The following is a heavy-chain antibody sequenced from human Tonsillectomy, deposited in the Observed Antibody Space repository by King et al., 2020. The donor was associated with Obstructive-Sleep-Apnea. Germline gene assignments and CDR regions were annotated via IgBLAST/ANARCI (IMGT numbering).Heavy chain of an antibody. CDR2: INHSGST. V-gene: IGHV4-34*01. D-gene: IGHD2-2*01. Sequence: VQLQQWGAGLLKPSETLSLTCAVYGGSFSGYYWSWIRQPPGKGLEWIGEINHSGSTNYNPSLKSRVTISVDTSKNQFPLKLSSVTAADTAVYYCARVLGYCSSTSCYGRRFDYWGQGTLVTVSS. CDR1: GGSFSGYY. J-gene: IGHJ4*02. CDR3: ARVLGYCSSTSCYGRRFDY.